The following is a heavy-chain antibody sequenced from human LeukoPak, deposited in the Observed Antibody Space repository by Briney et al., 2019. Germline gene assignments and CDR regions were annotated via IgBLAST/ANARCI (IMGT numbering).Heavy chain of an antibody. CDR1: GFTFSNYG. CDR2: IWYDGSKQ. J-gene: IGHJ4*02. Sequence: GGSLRLSCAASGFTFSNYGLHWVRQAPGKGLEWVALIWYDGSKQYYADSVKGRFTISRDSSKNTLYLQMNSLRVEDTAVYYCARLGLWVWGSYRYIKNFDYLGQGTLVTVSS. V-gene: IGHV3-33*01. CDR3: ARLGLWVWGSYRYIKNFDY. D-gene: IGHD3-16*02.